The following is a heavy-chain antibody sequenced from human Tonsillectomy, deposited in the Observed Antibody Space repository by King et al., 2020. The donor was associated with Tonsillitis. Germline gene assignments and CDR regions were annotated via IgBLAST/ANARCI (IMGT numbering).Heavy chain of an antibody. CDR1: GFTFSNYA. D-gene: IGHD4-11*01. J-gene: IGHJ4*02. Sequence: VQLVESGGGSVQPGGSLRLSCAASGFTFSNYAMNWVRQAPGKGLGWGSGVSGSGGWTYYADSVKGRFTVSRDNSKNTLFLQMNSPRDEDTAVYYCAKDLMTTVTSLNSAAIDHWGQGTLVTVSS. CDR3: AKDLMTTVTSLNSAAIDH. V-gene: IGHV3-23*04. CDR2: VSGSGGWT.